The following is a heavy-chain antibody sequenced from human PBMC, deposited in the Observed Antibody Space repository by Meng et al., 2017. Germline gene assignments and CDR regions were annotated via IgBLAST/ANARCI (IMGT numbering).Heavy chain of an antibody. CDR1: GCTFSSYA. D-gene: IGHD1-26*01. CDR3: ARDGVGATEGYFDY. CDR2: IIPIFGTA. V-gene: IGHV1-69*14. J-gene: IGHJ4*02. Sequence: QVQLVQSGAEVKNAGSSVKVSCKASGCTFSSYAISWVRQAPGQGLEWMGGIIPIFGTANYAQKFQGRVTITADKSTSTAYMELSSLRSEDTAAYYCARDGVGATEGYFDYWGQGTLVTVSS.